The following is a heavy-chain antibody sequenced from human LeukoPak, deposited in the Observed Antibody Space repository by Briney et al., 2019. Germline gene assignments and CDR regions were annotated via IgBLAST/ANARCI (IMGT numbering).Heavy chain of an antibody. J-gene: IGHJ4*02. V-gene: IGHV4-59*08. D-gene: IGHD4-11*01. CDR3: ARHLRRYSNYDY. Sequence: SETLSLTCTVSGGSISSYYWSWIRQPPGKGLEWIGYIYYSGSTNYNPSLKSRVTISVDTSKNQLSLKLSSVTAADTAVYYCARHLRRYSNYDYWGQGTLVTVSS. CDR2: IYYSGST. CDR1: GGSISSYY.